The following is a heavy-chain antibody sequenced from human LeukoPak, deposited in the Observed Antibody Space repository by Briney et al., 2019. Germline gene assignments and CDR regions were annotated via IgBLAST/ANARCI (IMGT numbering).Heavy chain of an antibody. Sequence: SETLSLTCAVYGGSFSGYYWSWIRQPPGRGLEWIGEINHSGSTNYNPSLKSRVTISVDTSKNQFSLKLSSVTAADTAVYYCARDIITGPPRFDYWGQGTLVTVSS. CDR3: ARDIITGPPRFDY. CDR1: GGSFSGYY. J-gene: IGHJ4*02. D-gene: IGHD1-14*01. CDR2: INHSGST. V-gene: IGHV4-34*01.